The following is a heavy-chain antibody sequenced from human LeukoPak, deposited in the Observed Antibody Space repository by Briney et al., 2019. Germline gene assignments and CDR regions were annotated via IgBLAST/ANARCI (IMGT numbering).Heavy chain of an antibody. V-gene: IGHV5-51*01. Sequence: GESLKISCKASGYTFNTYWIGWVRQMPGKGLEWMGIIYPGDSETTYSPSLQGQVTISADKSISTAYLQWSSLKASDTAVYYCARQFYTGYYYYMDVWGKGTTVTISS. CDR3: ARQFYTGYYYYMDV. J-gene: IGHJ6*03. CDR2: IYPGDSET. CDR1: GYTFNTYW. D-gene: IGHD2-2*02.